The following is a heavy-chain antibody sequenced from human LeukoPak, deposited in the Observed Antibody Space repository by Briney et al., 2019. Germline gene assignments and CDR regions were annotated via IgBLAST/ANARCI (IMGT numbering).Heavy chain of an antibody. CDR2: ISTSSSYI. D-gene: IGHD7-27*01. J-gene: IGHJ4*02. CDR1: GFTFSSYS. CDR3: GRGHWGLDY. Sequence: GGSLRLSCAASGFTFSSYSMNWVRQAPGKGLEWVSSISTSSSYIYYADSVKGRFTTSRDNAKSSLYLQMNSLRAEDTAVYYCGRGHWGLDYWGQGALVTVSS. V-gene: IGHV3-21*01.